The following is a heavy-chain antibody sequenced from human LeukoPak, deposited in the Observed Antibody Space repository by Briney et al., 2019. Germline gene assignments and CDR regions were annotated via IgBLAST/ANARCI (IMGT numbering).Heavy chain of an antibody. CDR2: ISGSGGST. Sequence: QSGGSLRLSCAASGFTFSSYAMSWVRQAPGKGLEWVSAISGSGGSTYYADSVKGRFTISRDNSKNTLYLQMNSLRAEDTAVYYCASPGWGLHSAFDYWGQGTLVTVSS. CDR3: ASPGWGLHSAFDY. J-gene: IGHJ4*02. V-gene: IGHV3-23*01. CDR1: GFTFSSYA. D-gene: IGHD1-26*01.